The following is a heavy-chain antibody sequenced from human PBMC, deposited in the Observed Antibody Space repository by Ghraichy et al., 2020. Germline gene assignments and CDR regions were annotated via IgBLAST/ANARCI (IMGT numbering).Heavy chain of an antibody. J-gene: IGHJ5*02. V-gene: IGHV3-74*01. CDR3: ADSPWLPDSSGRTGWFDP. CDR1: GIAFSRYW. CDR2: INRDGSTT. Sequence: GGSLRLSCAASGIAFSRYWFHWVRQAPGKGLVWVSRINRDGSTTNYADSVKGRFTISRDDAKNTLYLQMSSLRAEDTAVYCAADSPWLPDSSGRTGWFDPWGQGTLVTVSS. D-gene: IGHD3-22*01.